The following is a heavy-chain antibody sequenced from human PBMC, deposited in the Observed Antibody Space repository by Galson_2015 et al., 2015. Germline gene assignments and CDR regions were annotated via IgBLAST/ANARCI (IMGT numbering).Heavy chain of an antibody. D-gene: IGHD6-13*01. CDR1: GFTFSSYA. J-gene: IGHJ5*02. CDR2: ISGSGGST. CDR3: AKDLLGSSSWFGGTWGT. V-gene: IGHV3-23*01. Sequence: SLRLSCAASGFTFSSYAMSWVRQAPGKGLEWVSAISGSGGSTYYADSVKGRFTISRDNSKNTLYLQMNSLRAEDTAVYYCAKDLLGSSSWFGGTWGTWGQGTLVTVSS.